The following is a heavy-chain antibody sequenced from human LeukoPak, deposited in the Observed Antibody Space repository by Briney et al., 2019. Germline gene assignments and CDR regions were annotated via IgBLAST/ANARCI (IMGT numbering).Heavy chain of an antibody. Sequence: ASVKVSCKASGYTFTGYYMHWVRQAPGQGLEWMGIINPSGGSTSYAQKFQGRVTMTRDTSTSTVYMELSSLRSEDTAVYYCARVWAVAEPSDVWGQGTTVTVSS. CDR1: GYTFTGYY. J-gene: IGHJ6*02. CDR3: ARVWAVAEPSDV. V-gene: IGHV1-46*01. CDR2: INPSGGST. D-gene: IGHD6-19*01.